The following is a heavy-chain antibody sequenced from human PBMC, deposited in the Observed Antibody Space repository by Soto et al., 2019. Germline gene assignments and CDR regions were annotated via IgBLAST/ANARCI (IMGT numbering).Heavy chain of an antibody. D-gene: IGHD1-1*01. CDR1: GGSISSSSYY. J-gene: IGHJ4*02. V-gene: IGHV4-39*01. CDR3: ARLGPRRNCNHLDY. CDR2: IYYSGST. Sequence: SETLSLTCTVSGGSISSSSYYWGGIRQPPGKGLEWIGSIYYSGSTYYNPSLKSRVTISVDTSKNQFSLKLSSVTAADTAVYSCARLGPRRNCNHLDYWGQGTLVTVSS.